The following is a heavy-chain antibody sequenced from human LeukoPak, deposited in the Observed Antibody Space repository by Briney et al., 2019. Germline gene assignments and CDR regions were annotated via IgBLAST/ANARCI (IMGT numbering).Heavy chain of an antibody. Sequence: LLGGSLRLSCAASGFTFSSYWMHWVRQAPGKGLVWVSRINSDGSSTSYADSVKGRFTISRDNAKNTLYLQMNSLRAEDTAVYYCARVVQGYPPHYWGQGTLVTVSS. CDR1: GFTFSSYW. J-gene: IGHJ4*02. D-gene: IGHD5-18*01. CDR2: INSDGSST. V-gene: IGHV3-74*01. CDR3: ARVVQGYPPHY.